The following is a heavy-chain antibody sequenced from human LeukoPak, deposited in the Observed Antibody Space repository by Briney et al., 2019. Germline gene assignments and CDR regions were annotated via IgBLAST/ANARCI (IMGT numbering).Heavy chain of an antibody. J-gene: IGHJ4*02. CDR2: IIPIFGTA. CDR1: GGTFSSYA. V-gene: IGHV1-69*05. CDR3: ARDGDGYNYGTFFDY. D-gene: IGHD5-24*01. Sequence: SVKVSCKASGGTFSSYAISWVRQAPGQGLEWMGRIIPIFGTANYAQKFQGRVTITTDESTSTAYMELSSLRSENTAVYYCARDGDGYNYGTFFDYWGQGTLVTVSS.